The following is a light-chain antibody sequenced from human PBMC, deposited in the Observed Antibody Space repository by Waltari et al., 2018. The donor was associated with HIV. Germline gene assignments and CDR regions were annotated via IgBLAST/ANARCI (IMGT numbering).Light chain of an antibody. CDR3: QQYVTSPYT. Sequence: EIVLTQSPGTLSLSPGERVTLSCRASQSVSSSSLAWYQPRPGQAPRRLILGASSRATGIPDRFSGSGSGTDFTLTISRLEPEDFAVYYCQQYVTSPYTFGQGTKLEVQ. J-gene: IGKJ2*01. CDR1: QSVSSSS. CDR2: GAS. V-gene: IGKV3-20*01.